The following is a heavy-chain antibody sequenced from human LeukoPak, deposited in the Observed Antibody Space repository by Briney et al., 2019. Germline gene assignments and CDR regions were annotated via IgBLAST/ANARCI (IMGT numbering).Heavy chain of an antibody. Sequence: GGSLRLSCAVSGFTFTDTYMTWIRQAPGKGLESLSYISPSGTDISYADSVKGRFTISRDNAKNSLYLQINSLRAEDTAIYYCARRGYYDSSGYDYWGQGTLVTVSS. CDR2: ISPSGTDI. J-gene: IGHJ4*02. CDR3: ARRGYYDSSGYDY. CDR1: GFTFTDTY. D-gene: IGHD3-22*01. V-gene: IGHV3-11*04.